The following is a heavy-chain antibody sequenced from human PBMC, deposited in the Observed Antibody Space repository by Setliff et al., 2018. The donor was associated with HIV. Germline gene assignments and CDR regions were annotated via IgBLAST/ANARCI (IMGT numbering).Heavy chain of an antibody. CDR2: ISSSNSI. V-gene: IGHV3-48*01. J-gene: IGHJ4*02. CDR3: ARDDYDISTGYYPD. CDR1: GFRFRSYW. Sequence: GGSLRLSCAASGFRFRSYWMNWVRQAPGKGLEWVSYISSSNSIYYADSVRGRFTISRDNAKSSLYLQMTSLRAEDTAVYYCARDDYDISTGYYPDWGQGTLVTVSS. D-gene: IGHD3-9*01.